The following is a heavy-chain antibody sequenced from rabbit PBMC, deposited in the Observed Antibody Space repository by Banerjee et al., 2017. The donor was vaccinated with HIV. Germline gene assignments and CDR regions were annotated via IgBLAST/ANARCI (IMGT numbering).Heavy chain of an antibody. CDR3: ARSYYDGSSYWVAAFDP. Sequence: QSLEESGGDLVKPGASLTLTCTASGFSFSSSHYMCWVRQAPGKGLEWIACIYTGSSGNTYHASWAKGRFTISKTSSTTVTLQMTSLTAADTATYFCARSYYDGSSYWVAAFDPWGPGTLVTVS. CDR2: IYTGSSGNT. D-gene: IGHD8-1*01. J-gene: IGHJ2*01. CDR1: GFSFSSSHY. V-gene: IGHV1S40*01.